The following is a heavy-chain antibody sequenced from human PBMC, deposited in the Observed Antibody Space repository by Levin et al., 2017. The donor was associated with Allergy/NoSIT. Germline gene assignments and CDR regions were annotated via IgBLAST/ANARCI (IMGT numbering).Heavy chain of an antibody. CDR2: ISYSGST. CDR1: GGSVNSGRYY. Sequence: SQTLSLTCTVSGGSVNSGRYYWNWIRQPPGKGLEWIGYISYSGSTNYNPSLRSRVTISVDTSKNQFSLRLRSVTAADTAVYYCARGPLSSTSEKAAFDRWGQGTMVSISS. D-gene: IGHD2-2*01. J-gene: IGHJ3*02. V-gene: IGHV4-61*01. CDR3: ARGPLSSTSEKAAFDR.